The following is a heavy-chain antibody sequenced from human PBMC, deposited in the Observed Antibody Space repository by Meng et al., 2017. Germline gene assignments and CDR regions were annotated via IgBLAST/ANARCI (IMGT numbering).Heavy chain of an antibody. D-gene: IGHD5-18*01. CDR2: ISSSGSTI. CDR3: ARVWAFERYSYGYDPDDY. Sequence: GESLKISCAASGFTFSSYEMNWVRQAPGKGLEWVSYISSSGSTIYYADSVKGRFTISRDNSKNTLYLQMNSLRAEDTAVYYCARVWAFERYSYGYDPDDYWGQGILVTVSS. CDR1: GFTFSSYE. J-gene: IGHJ4*02. V-gene: IGHV3-48*03.